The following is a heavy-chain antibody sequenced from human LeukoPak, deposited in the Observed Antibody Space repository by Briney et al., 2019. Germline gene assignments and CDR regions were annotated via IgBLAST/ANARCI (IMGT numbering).Heavy chain of an antibody. V-gene: IGHV4-61*08. Sequence: SQTLSLTCTVSGGSISSGGYYWSWIRQPPGKGLEWIGYIYYSGSTNYNPSLKSRVTISVDTSKNQFSLKLSSVTAADTAVYYCARHVTRGGSAAHFDYWGQGTLVTVSS. CDR1: GGSISSGGYY. D-gene: IGHD2-15*01. J-gene: IGHJ4*02. CDR2: IYYSGST. CDR3: ARHVTRGGSAAHFDY.